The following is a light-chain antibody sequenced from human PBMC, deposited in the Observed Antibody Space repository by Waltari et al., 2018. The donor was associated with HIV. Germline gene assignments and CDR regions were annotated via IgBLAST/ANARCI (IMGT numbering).Light chain of an antibody. J-gene: IGLJ2*01. V-gene: IGLV2-14*03. CDR2: DVS. CDR3: CSYTRSSTLV. CDR1: SSAIGTYNY. Sequence: QSALTQPASVSGSPGQSITISCTGPSSAIGTYNYVSWHQQYPGKAPKVVIYDVSSRPPGVSNRFSGSKSGNTASLIISGLQTEDEAEYYCCSYTRSSTLVFGGGTKVTVL.